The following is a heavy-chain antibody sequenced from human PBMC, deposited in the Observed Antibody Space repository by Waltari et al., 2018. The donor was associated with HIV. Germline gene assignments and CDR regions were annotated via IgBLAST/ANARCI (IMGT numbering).Heavy chain of an antibody. D-gene: IGHD1-26*01. CDR1: GFSFRSSG. V-gene: IGHV3-21*01. CDR3: ARDGGSPPNRWFDP. J-gene: IGHJ5*02. Sequence: EVHLVESGGGLVKRGGSLRLSCAASGFSFRSSGMNGVRQAPGKGLEWVSSISSSSNFIYYADSVKGRFTISRDNAKNSLYLQMNSLRAEDTAVYYCARDGGSPPNRWFDPWGQGTLVTVSS. CDR2: ISSSSNFI.